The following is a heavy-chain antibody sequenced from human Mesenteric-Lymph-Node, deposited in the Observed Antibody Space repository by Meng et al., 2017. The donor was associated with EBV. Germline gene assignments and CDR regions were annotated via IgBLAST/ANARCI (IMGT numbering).Heavy chain of an antibody. CDR1: GFTFSNYW. Sequence: VQLVESGGGLVQPGGSLRLSCAASGFTFSNYWIHWVCQLPGKGLVWVSRINTDGTITSYADSVKGRFTISRDNAKNTLYLQMNSLRAEDTAVYYCAADMMGAQDYWGQGTLVTVSS. D-gene: IGHD3-16*01. J-gene: IGHJ4*02. CDR2: INTDGTIT. V-gene: IGHV3-74*01. CDR3: AADMMGAQDY.